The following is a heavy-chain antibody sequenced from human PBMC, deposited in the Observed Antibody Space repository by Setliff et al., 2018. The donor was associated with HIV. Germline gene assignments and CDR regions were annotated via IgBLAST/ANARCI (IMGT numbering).Heavy chain of an antibody. J-gene: IGHJ5*02. CDR2: INHSGST. Sequence: SETLSLTCAVYGGSFSSYYWSWIRQPPGKGLEWIGEINHSGSTNYSPSLKSRVTMSVDRSKNQFSLRLTSVTAADTAMYYCARVARVHPFDPWGQGTLVTVSS. CDR1: GGSFSSYY. CDR3: ARVARVHPFDP. V-gene: IGHV4-34*01.